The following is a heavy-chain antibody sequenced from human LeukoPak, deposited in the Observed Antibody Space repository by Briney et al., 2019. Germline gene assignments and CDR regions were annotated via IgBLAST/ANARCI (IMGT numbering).Heavy chain of an antibody. J-gene: IGHJ4*02. CDR1: GFTFTNYA. CDR3: TRRPMRGWYGGGVYYFDY. Sequence: GGSLRLSCAASGFTFTNYAMNWVRQAPGKGLEWVGFIRSKAYGGTTEYAASVKGRFTISRDDSKSIAYLQMNSLKTEDTAVYYCTRRPMRGWYGGGVYYFDYWGQGTLVTVSS. V-gene: IGHV3-49*04. CDR2: IRSKAYGGTT. D-gene: IGHD6-19*01.